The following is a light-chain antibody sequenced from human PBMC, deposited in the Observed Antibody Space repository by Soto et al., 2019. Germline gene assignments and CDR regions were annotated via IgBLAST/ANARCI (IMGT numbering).Light chain of an antibody. V-gene: IGLV2-14*03. CDR1: SSDVGGYNH. Sequence: QSALTQPASVSGSPGQSITISCTGTSSDVGGYNHVSWYQQHPGKAPKLMIYDVTDRPSGVPDRFSGSKSGTSASLAITGLQAEDEADYYCQSYDSSLSPYVVFGGGTKLTVL. J-gene: IGLJ2*01. CDR2: DVT. CDR3: QSYDSSLSPYVV.